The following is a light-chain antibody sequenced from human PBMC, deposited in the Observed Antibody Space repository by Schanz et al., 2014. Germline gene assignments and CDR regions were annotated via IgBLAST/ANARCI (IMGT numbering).Light chain of an antibody. J-gene: IGLJ2*01. CDR3: SSYTTTSTLL. Sequence: QSALTQPASVSGSPGQSITISCTGTSSDVGGYNYVSWYQQHPGKAPKLMIYDVNRRPSGVSDRFSGSKSVNTASLTISGLQAEDEASYSCSSYTTTSTLLFGGGTKLTVL. CDR2: DVN. CDR1: SSDVGGYNY. V-gene: IGLV2-14*01.